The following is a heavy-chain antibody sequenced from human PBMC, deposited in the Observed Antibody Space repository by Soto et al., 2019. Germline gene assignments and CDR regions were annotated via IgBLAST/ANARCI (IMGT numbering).Heavy chain of an antibody. CDR1: GFTFSSYG. J-gene: IGHJ4*02. CDR2: IWYDGSNK. Sequence: QVQLVESGGGVVQPGRSLRLSCAASGFTFSSYGMHWVRQAPGKGLEWVAVIWYDGSNKYYADSVKGRFTISRDNSKNTLYLQMNSLRAEDTAVYYCARGVGQQLVLTEPFDYWGQGTLVTVSS. V-gene: IGHV3-33*01. D-gene: IGHD6-13*01. CDR3: ARGVGQQLVLTEPFDY.